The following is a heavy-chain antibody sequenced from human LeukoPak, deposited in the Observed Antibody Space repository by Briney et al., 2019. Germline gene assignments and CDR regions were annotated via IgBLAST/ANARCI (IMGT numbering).Heavy chain of an antibody. CDR3: ARDHLSWFDP. CDR2: IIPIFGTA. V-gene: IGHV1-69*05. J-gene: IGHJ5*02. CDR1: GGTFSSYA. Sequence: SVKVSCKASGGTFSSYAISWVRQAPGQGLEWMGGIIPIFGTANYAQKFQGRVTITTDESTGTAYMELSSLRSEDTAVYYCARDHLSWFDPWGPGTLVTVSS.